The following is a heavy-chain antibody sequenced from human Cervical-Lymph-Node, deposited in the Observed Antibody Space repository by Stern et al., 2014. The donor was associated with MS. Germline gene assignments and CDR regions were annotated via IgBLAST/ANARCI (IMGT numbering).Heavy chain of an antibody. V-gene: IGHV3-30*03. CDR3: MGVGDAMHV. CDR2: MSFDGGNN. J-gene: IGHJ6*02. CDR1: GFSLSNSA. Sequence: MQLVESGGGVVQPGGSLTLSCAASGFSLSNSAMHWVRQAPGHGLEWVAGMSFDGGNNKYGDTVKGRFSIYRGTANNTAFMQVNSLRLEDTAVYYCMGVGDAMHVWGQGTTVIVSS.